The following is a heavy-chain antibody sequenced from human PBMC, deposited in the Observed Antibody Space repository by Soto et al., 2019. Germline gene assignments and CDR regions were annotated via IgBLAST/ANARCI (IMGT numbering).Heavy chain of an antibody. J-gene: IGHJ6*02. CDR2: MNPNSGNT. CDR3: ARARAYCSSTSCYMVWRGPHYYYGMDV. Sequence: ASVKVSCKASGYTFTSYGINWVRQATGQGLEWMGWMNPNSGNTGYAQKFEGRVTMTRNTSISTAYMELSSLRSEDTAVYYCARARAYCSSTSCYMVWRGPHYYYGMDVWGQGTTVTVSS. V-gene: IGHV1-8*01. D-gene: IGHD2-2*02. CDR1: GYTFTSYG.